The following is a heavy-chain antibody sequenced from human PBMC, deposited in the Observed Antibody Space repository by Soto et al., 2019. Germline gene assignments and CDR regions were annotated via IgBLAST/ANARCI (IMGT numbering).Heavy chain of an antibody. CDR1: GFTFSSYW. Sequence: PGGSLRLSCAASGFTFSSYWMSWVRQAPGKGLEWVANIKQDGSEKYYVDSVKGRFTISRDNAKNSLYLQMNSLRAEDTAVYYCARPPNSSWFKPYYYYYYMDVWGKGTTVTV. D-gene: IGHD6-13*01. J-gene: IGHJ6*03. CDR2: IKQDGSEK. CDR3: ARPPNSSWFKPYYYYYYMDV. V-gene: IGHV3-7*01.